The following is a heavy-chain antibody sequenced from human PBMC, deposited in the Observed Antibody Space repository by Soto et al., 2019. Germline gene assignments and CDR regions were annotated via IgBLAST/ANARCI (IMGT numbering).Heavy chain of an antibody. CDR1: SGPFSGYY. V-gene: IGHV4-34*01. Sequence: QVQLQQWGAGLLKPSETLSLTCAVSSGPFSGYYWSWIRQSPGKGLEWIGEISHSGSTNYNPSLKSRVTISVDTSKNQFALKLSSVTAAHTAVYYCAISYITNDAFDIWGQGTLVTVSS. CDR3: AISYITNDAFDI. J-gene: IGHJ3*02. CDR2: ISHSGST. D-gene: IGHD1-1*01.